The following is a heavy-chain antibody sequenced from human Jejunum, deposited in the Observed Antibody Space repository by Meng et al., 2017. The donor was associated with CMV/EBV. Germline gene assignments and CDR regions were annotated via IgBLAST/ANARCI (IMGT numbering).Heavy chain of an antibody. Sequence: TFSEYWMSWVRQVPGKGLEWATNMNQDGSEKYYVDSVKSRFTISRDNSKNTMYLQMNGLRLEDTAMYYCATEVAVRNYFSYGMDVWGQGTAVTVSS. CDR2: MNQDGSEK. J-gene: IGHJ6*02. D-gene: IGHD3-10*01. V-gene: IGHV3-7*01. CDR1: TFSEYW. CDR3: ATEVAVRNYFSYGMDV.